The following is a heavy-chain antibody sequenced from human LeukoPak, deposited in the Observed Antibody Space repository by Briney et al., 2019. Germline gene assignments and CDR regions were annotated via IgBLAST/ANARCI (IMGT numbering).Heavy chain of an antibody. D-gene: IGHD6-13*01. CDR1: GFTFSSYA. CDR3: AKKRGYLTSIAAAGTPDY. CDR2: ISGSGGST. Sequence: GGSLRLSCAASGFTFSSYAMSWVRQAPGKGLEWVSAISGSGGSTYYADSVKGRFTISRDNSKNTLYLQMNSLRAEDTAVYYCAKKRGYLTSIAAAGTPDYWGQGTLVIVSS. J-gene: IGHJ4*02. V-gene: IGHV3-23*01.